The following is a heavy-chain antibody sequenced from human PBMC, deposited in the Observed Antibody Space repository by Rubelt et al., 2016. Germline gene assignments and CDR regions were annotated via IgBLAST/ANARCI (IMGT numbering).Heavy chain of an antibody. D-gene: IGHD6-25*01. J-gene: IGHJ4*02. CDR2: INHSGST. V-gene: IGHV4-34*01. CDR1: YY. CDR3: ARASSGSPRFGFDY. Sequence: YYWSWIRQPPGKGLEWIGEINHSGSTNYNPSLKSRVTISVDTSKNQFSLKLSSVTAADTAVYYCARASSGSPRFGFDYWGQGTLVTVSS.